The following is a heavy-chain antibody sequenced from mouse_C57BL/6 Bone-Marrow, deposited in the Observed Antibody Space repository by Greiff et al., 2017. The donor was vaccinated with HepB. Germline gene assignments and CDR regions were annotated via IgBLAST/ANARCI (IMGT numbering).Heavy chain of an antibody. D-gene: IGHD1-1*01. CDR3: GRDYYGKGPNFDD. J-gene: IGHJ2*01. Sequence: LQQSGAELVRPGASVKMSCKASGYTFTSYNMHWVKQTPRQGLEWIGAIYPGNGDTSYNQKFKGKATLTVDKSSSTAYMPLSSLTSEDSAVYFCGRDYYGKGPNFDDWGQGTTLTVAS. CDR2: IYPGNGDT. V-gene: IGHV1-12*01. CDR1: GYTFTSYN.